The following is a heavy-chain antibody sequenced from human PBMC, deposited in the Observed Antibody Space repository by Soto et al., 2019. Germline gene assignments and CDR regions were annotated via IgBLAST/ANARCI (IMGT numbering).Heavy chain of an antibody. V-gene: IGHV3-30-3*01. CDR3: ARDPAYDCWSGSLAYYYYYGMDV. Sequence: SLRLSCAASGFTFSSYAMHWVRQAPGKGLEWVAVISYDGSNKYYADSVKGRFTISRDNSKNTLYLQMNSLRAEDTAVYYCARDPAYDCWSGSLAYYYYYGMDVWGQGTTVTVSS. CDR1: GFTFSSYA. CDR2: ISYDGSNK. D-gene: IGHD3-3*01. J-gene: IGHJ6*02.